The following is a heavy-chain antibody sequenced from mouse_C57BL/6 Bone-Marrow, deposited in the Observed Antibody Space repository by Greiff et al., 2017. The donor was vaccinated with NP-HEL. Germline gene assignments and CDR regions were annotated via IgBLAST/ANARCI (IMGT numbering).Heavy chain of an antibody. Sequence: VQLQQSGTVLARPGASVKMSCKTSGYTFTSYWMHWVKQRPGQGLEWIGAIYPGNSDTSYNQKFKGKAKLTAVTSASTAYMELSSLTNEDYAVYYCYYGNYWYAMDYWGQGTSVTVSS. J-gene: IGHJ4*01. V-gene: IGHV1-5*01. CDR2: IYPGNSDT. D-gene: IGHD2-1*01. CDR3: YYGNYWYAMDY. CDR1: GYTFTSYW.